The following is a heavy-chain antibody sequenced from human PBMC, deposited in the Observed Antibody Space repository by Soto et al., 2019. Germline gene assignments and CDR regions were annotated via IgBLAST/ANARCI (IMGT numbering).Heavy chain of an antibody. J-gene: IGHJ3*02. D-gene: IGHD3-9*01. CDR1: GGSISSGDYY. CDR2: IYYSGST. CDR3: ARDQLRYFDWLRTDAFDI. Sequence: QVQLQESGPGLVKPSQTLSLTCTVSGGSISSGDYYWSWIRQPPGKGLEWIGYIYYSGSTYYNPSLKSRVTISVDTSKTQFSLKLSSVTAADTAVYYCARDQLRYFDWLRTDAFDIWGQGTMVTVSS. V-gene: IGHV4-30-4*01.